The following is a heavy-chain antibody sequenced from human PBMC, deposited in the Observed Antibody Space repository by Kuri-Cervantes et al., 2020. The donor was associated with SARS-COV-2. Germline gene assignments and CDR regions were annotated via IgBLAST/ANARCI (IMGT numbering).Heavy chain of an antibody. V-gene: IGHV3-7*03. J-gene: IGHJ4*02. CDR3: ARGFIAAAAPYFDY. D-gene: IGHD6-13*01. CDR2: IKQDGSEK. Sequence: GESLKISCAASGLTFSSYWMSWVRQAPGKGLEWVANIKQDGSEKYYVDSVKGRFTISRHNSKNTLYLQMNSLRAEDTAVYYCARGFIAAAAPYFDYWGQGTLVTVSS. CDR1: GLTFSSYW.